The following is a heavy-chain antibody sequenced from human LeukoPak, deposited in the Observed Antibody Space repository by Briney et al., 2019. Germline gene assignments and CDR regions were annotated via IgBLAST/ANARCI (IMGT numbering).Heavy chain of an antibody. CDR2: FSSDGGDT. V-gene: IGHV3-64*01. Sequence: GGAPRISFAAPGFTFSSYAMHWVRQAPGKGPENVSIFSSDGGDTDYANSVKGRFTISRDNSKNTLYLQMGSLRPEDMAVYYCVRAQGGDFDRRPSGIWGQGTLVTVSS. J-gene: IGHJ4*02. CDR3: VRAQGGDFDRRPSGI. D-gene: IGHD3-9*01. CDR1: GFTFSSYA.